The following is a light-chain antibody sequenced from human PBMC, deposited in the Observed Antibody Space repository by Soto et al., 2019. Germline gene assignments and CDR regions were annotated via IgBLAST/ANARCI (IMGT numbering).Light chain of an antibody. CDR2: DAS. CDR3: QQYNSSPWT. Sequence: DIQMTQSPSTLSASVGDRFTITCRASQSISSWLAWYQQKPGKAPKLLIYDASSLESGVPSRFSGSGSGTEFTLTISSLQPDDFATYYCQQYNSSPWTFGQGTKVDIK. CDR1: QSISSW. V-gene: IGKV1-5*01. J-gene: IGKJ1*01.